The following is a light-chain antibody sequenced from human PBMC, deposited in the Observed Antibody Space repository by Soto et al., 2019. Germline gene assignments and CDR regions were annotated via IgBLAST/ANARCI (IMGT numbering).Light chain of an antibody. CDR2: VNS. Sequence: QPVLTQPPSVSGAPGQRVTISCTGSSSNIGAGYDVHWYQQLPGTAPKLLIHVNSNRPSGVPDRLSGSKSGTSASLAITGLQAEDEADYYCQSYDSSLSAVVFGGGTKLTVL. CDR3: QSYDSSLSAVV. V-gene: IGLV1-40*01. J-gene: IGLJ2*01. CDR1: SSNIGAGYD.